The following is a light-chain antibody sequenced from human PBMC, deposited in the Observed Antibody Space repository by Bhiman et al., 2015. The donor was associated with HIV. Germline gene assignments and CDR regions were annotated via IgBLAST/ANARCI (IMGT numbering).Light chain of an antibody. CDR2: ENN. CDR3: ATWDGGLSIEV. Sequence: QSVLTQPPSVSAAPGQNVIISCSGSSSNIGHNFLSWFQHVPGTAPKLLIYENNKRASGIPDRFSGSKSGTSGTLDVTGLQTGDEADYYCATWDGGLSIEVFGTGTKLTVL. J-gene: IGLJ1*01. V-gene: IGLV1-51*02. CDR1: SSNIGHNF.